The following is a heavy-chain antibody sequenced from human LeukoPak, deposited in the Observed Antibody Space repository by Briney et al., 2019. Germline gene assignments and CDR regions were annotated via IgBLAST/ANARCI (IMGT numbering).Heavy chain of an antibody. CDR1: GYTFTSNY. CDR3: ARGMTTVTTGAALIFGY. CDR2: INPSGGST. J-gene: IGHJ4*02. D-gene: IGHD4-17*01. V-gene: IGHV1-46*01. Sequence: GASVKVSCKASGYTFTSNYMHWVRQAPGQGLEWMGMINPSGGSTSYAQKFQGRVTMTRDTSTSTVYMELSSLRSGDTAVYYCARGMTTVTTGAALIFGYWGQGTLVTVSS.